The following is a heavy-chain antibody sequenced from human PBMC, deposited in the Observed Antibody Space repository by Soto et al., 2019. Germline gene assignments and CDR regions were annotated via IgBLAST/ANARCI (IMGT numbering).Heavy chain of an antibody. CDR1: GFTFSSYA. D-gene: IGHD3-10*01. CDR3: TKVQPDYYGSGSPDY. CDR2: ISGSGGST. V-gene: IGHV3-23*01. Sequence: GGSLRLSCAASGFTFSSYAMIWVRQAPGKGLEWVSAISGSGGSTYYADSVKGRFTISRDNSKNTLYLQMNSLRAEDTAVYYCTKVQPDYYGSGSPDYWGQGTLVTVSS. J-gene: IGHJ4*02.